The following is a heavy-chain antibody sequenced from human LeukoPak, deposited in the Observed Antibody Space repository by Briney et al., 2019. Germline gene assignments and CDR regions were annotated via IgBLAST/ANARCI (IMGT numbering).Heavy chain of an antibody. CDR2: INPSGGST. CDR1: GYTFTSYY. Sequence: GASVKVSCKASGYTFTSYYMHWVRQAPGQGLEWMGIINPSGGSTSYAQKFQGRVTVTRDTSTSTVYMELSSLRSEDTAVYYCARDRDLRYYDSSGYFDYWGQGTLVTVSS. V-gene: IGHV1-46*01. J-gene: IGHJ4*02. D-gene: IGHD3-22*01. CDR3: ARDRDLRYYDSSGYFDY.